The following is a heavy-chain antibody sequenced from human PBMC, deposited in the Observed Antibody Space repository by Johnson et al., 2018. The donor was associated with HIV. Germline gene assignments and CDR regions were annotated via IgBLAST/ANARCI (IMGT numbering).Heavy chain of an antibody. Sequence: EQLVESGGGVVQPGRSLRLSCAASGFTVSSNYMSWVRQAPGKGLEWVSVIYSGGSTYYADSVKGRFTISRDNSKNTLYVQMNSLRAEDTAVYYCARACRDGYTCDVFDIWGQGTLVTVAS. V-gene: IGHV3-66*01. D-gene: IGHD5-24*01. J-gene: IGHJ3*02. CDR1: GFTVSSNY. CDR2: IYSGGST. CDR3: ARACRDGYTCDVFDI.